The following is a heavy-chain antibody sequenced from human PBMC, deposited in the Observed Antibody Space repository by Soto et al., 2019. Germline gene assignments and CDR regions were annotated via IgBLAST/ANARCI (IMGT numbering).Heavy chain of an antibody. V-gene: IGHV1-69*13. D-gene: IGHD2-15*01. CDR2: IIPIFGTA. CDR3: ASRYCSGGSCYPRYFDY. Sequence: SVKVSCKASGGTFSSYAISWVRQAPGQGLEWMGGIIPIFGTANYAQKFQGRVTITADESTSTAYMELSSLRSEDTAVYYCASRYCSGGSCYPRYFDYWGQGTLVTVSS. J-gene: IGHJ4*02. CDR1: GGTFSSYA.